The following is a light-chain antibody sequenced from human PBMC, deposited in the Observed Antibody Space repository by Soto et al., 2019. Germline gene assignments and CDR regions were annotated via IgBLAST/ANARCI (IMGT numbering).Light chain of an antibody. J-gene: IGKJ4*01. CDR1: QHVTYTY. Sequence: IVLTQSPATLSLSPGERATLSCPASQHVTYTYIAWYQQKFGQAPRLLIYGASTRATGTPDRFTGGGFGTDFTLTLSRVEPEEFAVYYCQQYDSSFTFGGGTKVEMK. CDR2: GAS. V-gene: IGKV3-20*01. CDR3: QQYDSSFT.